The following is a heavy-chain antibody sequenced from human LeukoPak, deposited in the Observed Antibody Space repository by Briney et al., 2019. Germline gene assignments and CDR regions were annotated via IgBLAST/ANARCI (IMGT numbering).Heavy chain of an antibody. CDR3: ASRRSGRGFDY. Sequence: SETLSLTCAVYGGSFSGYYWSWIRQPPGKGLEWIGEINHSGSTNYNPSLKSRVTISVDTSKNQFSLKLSSVTAADTAVYYCASRRSGRGFDYWGQGTLSPSPQ. CDR2: INHSGST. D-gene: IGHD1-26*01. J-gene: IGHJ4*02. CDR1: GGSFSGYY. V-gene: IGHV4-34*01.